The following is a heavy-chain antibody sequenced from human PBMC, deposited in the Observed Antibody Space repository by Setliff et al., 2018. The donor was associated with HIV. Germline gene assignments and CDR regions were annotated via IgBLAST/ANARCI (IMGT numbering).Heavy chain of an antibody. CDR1: GFTVSTYY. D-gene: IGHD3-16*02. CDR2: IYSGGST. J-gene: IGHJ6*04. CDR3: AKDISIRLGELSSPV. Sequence: GGSLRLSCAASGFTVSTYYMSWVRQAPGKGLEWVSTIYSGGSTYHADSVKGRFTLSRDTSKNTLFLQMNSLRAEDTALYYCAKDISIRLGELSSPVWGKGTTVTVSS. V-gene: IGHV3-53*05.